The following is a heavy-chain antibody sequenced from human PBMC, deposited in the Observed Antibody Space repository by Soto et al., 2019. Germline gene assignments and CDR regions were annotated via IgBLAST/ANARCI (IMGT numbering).Heavy chain of an antibody. CDR2: IFHDGTA. CDR1: GVSISIGNW. V-gene: IGHV4-4*02. D-gene: IGHD3-10*01. Sequence: PSETLSLTCAVSGVSISIGNWCTCVRQSPQRGLEYIGEIFHDGTANYYPSFERRVAISVDMSKNQFSLKLTSVTAADTAIYFCARLVYDTRLNYMYFDFWGQGTLVTVSS. J-gene: IGHJ4*02. CDR3: ARLVYDTRLNYMYFDF.